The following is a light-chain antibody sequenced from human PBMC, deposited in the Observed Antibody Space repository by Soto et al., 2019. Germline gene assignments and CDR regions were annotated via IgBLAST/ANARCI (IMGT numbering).Light chain of an antibody. Sequence: QSVLTQPPSASGTPGQRVTISCSGSGSNIGSNYVYWYQQLPGTAPKLLIYRNNQRHSGVPDRFSGSKSGTSASLAISGLRYEDESDDYCAAWDDSLSGYVFGTGTKLTVL. J-gene: IGLJ1*01. CDR2: RNN. CDR1: GSNIGSNY. V-gene: IGLV1-47*01. CDR3: AAWDDSLSGYV.